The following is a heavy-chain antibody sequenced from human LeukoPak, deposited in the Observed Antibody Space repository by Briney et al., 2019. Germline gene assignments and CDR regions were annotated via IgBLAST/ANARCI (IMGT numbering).Heavy chain of an antibody. CDR3: ARTPVPYCSSTSCYPEYYFDY. CDR2: IYSGGST. V-gene: IGHV3-66*02. Sequence: PGESLRLSCAASGFTVSSNYMSWVRQAPGKGLEWVSVIYSGGSTYYADSVKGRFTISRDNSKNTLYLQMNSLRAEDTAVYYCARTPVPYCSSTSCYPEYYFDYWGQGTLVTVSS. J-gene: IGHJ4*02. CDR1: GFTVSSNY. D-gene: IGHD2-2*01.